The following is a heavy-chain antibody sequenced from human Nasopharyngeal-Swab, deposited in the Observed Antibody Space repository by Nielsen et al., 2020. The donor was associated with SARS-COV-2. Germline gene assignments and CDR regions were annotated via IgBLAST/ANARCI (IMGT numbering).Heavy chain of an antibody. V-gene: IGHV3-7*04. CDR1: GVTFSTLW. Sequence: GGSLRLSCAASGVTFSTLWLSWVRQAPGKGLEWVAGTNPDGSENYYVDSMRGRFTTSRDNAKNSVFLQMNSLRSEDTAVYFCARESVVTGMDDAPDLWGRGTMVTVSS. CDR3: ARESVVTGMDDAPDL. J-gene: IGHJ3*01. CDR2: TNPDGSEN. D-gene: IGHD2-21*02.